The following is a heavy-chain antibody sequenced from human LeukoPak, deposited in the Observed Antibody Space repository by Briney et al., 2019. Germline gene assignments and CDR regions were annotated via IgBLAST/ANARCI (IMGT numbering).Heavy chain of an antibody. CDR2: ISGSGGST. V-gene: IGHV3-23*01. Sequence: PGGSLRLSCAASGFTFSSYAMSWVRQAPGKGLEWVSAISGSGGSTYYADSVKGRFTISRDNSKNTLYLQMNSLRAEDTAVYYCAKVRRFLEWLLPPDHFQHWGQGTLVTVSS. J-gene: IGHJ1*01. CDR3: AKVRRFLEWLLPPDHFQH. D-gene: IGHD3-3*01. CDR1: GFTFSSYA.